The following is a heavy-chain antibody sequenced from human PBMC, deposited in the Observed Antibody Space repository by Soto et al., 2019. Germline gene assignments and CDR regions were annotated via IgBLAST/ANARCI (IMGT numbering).Heavy chain of an antibody. J-gene: IGHJ3*02. D-gene: IGHD2-2*01. CDR1: GYTFTSYA. CDR2: INAGNGNT. Sequence: VASVKVSCKASGYTFTSYAMHWVRQAPGQRLEWMGWINAGNGNTKYSQKFQGRVTITRDTSASTAYMELSSLRPEDTAVYYCARDRYCSSTSCHDAFDIWGQGTMVTVSS. CDR3: ARDRYCSSTSCHDAFDI. V-gene: IGHV1-3*01.